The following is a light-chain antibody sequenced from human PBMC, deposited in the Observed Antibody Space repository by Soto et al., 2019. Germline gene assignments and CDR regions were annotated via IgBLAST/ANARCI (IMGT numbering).Light chain of an antibody. CDR3: QQRSNGSTWT. Sequence: EIVLTQSPATLSLSPGERATLSCRASQSVSSYLACYQQNPGQPPRLLIYDASNRSTGIPARFSGSGSGTDFTLTISSLVPEDFAVYYCQQRSNGSTWTFCQGTKGEIK. CDR1: QSVSSY. CDR2: DAS. J-gene: IGKJ1*01. V-gene: IGKV3-11*01.